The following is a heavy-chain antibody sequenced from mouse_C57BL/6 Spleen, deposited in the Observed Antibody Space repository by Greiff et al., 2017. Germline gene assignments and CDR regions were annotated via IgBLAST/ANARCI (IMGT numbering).Heavy chain of an antibody. V-gene: IGHV3-6*01. CDR3: ARENDLYFDY. CDR1: GYSITSGYY. Sequence: EVKLVESGPGLVKPSQSLSLTCSVTGYSITSGYYWNWIRQFPGNKLEWMGYISYDGSNNYNPSLKNRISITRDTSKNQFFLKLNSVTTEDTATYYCARENDLYFDYWGQGTTLTVSS. J-gene: IGHJ2*01. CDR2: ISYDGSN.